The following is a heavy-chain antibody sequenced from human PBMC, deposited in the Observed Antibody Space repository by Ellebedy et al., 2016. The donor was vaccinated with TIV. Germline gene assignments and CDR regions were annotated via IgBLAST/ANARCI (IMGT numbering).Heavy chain of an antibody. V-gene: IGHV1-46*01. D-gene: IGHD3-22*01. J-gene: IGHJ4*02. CDR3: ARDYPYYESGNY. CDR1: GYTFTSYD. CDR2: INPSGGST. Sequence: ASVKVSCKASGYTFTSYDINWVRQAPGQGLEWLGLINPSGGSTTYAQKFQGRVTMTADTSTSTVYMELRSLTSDDTAVYYCARDYPYYESGNYWGQGTMVTVAS.